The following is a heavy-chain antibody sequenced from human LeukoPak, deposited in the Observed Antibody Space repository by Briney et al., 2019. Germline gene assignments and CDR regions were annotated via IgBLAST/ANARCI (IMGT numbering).Heavy chain of an antibody. Sequence: GGSLRLSCAASGFTFSSYAMSWVRQAPGKGLEWVANIKHDGGEKYYVDSVKGRFTISRDNAKNSLYLQMNSLRAEDTAVYYCAGHYYDSSGPDYWGQGTLVTVSS. V-gene: IGHV3-7*01. CDR1: GFTFSSYA. CDR3: AGHYYDSSGPDY. D-gene: IGHD3-22*01. CDR2: IKHDGGEK. J-gene: IGHJ4*02.